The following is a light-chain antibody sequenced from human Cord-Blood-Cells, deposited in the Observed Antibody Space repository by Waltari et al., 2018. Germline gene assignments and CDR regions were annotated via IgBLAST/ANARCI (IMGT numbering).Light chain of an antibody. CDR2: DAS. V-gene: IGKV3-11*01. CDR3: QQRSNWPWT. CDR1: QSVSSY. J-gene: IGKJ1*01. Sequence: IVLTQSPATLSLSPGERATLSCRASQSVSSYLAWYQQKPGQAPRLRIYDASNRATGIPARFSGSGSGTDFTLTISSLEPEDFAVYYCQQRSNWPWTFGQGTKVEIK.